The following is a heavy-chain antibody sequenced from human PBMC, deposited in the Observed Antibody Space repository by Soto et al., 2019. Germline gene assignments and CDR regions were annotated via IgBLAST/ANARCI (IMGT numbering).Heavy chain of an antibody. V-gene: IGHV4-59*01. CDR2: IYYSGST. CDR1: GGSISSYY. Sequence: PSETLSLTGTVSGGSISSYYGSWIRQPPGKGLEWIGYIYYSGSTNYNPSLMSRVTISVDTSKNQFSLKLSSVTAADTAVYYCAREVVTLSYNWFDPWGLGTLVTVSS. J-gene: IGHJ5*02. D-gene: IGHD2-21*02. CDR3: AREVVTLSYNWFDP.